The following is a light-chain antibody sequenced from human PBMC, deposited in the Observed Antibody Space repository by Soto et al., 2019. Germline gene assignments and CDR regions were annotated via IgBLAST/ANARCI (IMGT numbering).Light chain of an antibody. CDR3: QQYNNGPPHT. Sequence: EIVLTQSPATLSVSPGNRATLSCRASQSVNSDLAWYQQKPGQAPRLLIYGASTRATGTPTRFSGSGSGTEFTLTISSLQSEDFAVYFCQQYNNGPPHTFGQGTKVDIK. J-gene: IGKJ2*01. V-gene: IGKV3-15*01. CDR1: QSVNSD. CDR2: GAS.